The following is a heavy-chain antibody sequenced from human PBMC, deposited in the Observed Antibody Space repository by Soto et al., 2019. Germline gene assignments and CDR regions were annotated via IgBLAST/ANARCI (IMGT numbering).Heavy chain of an antibody. J-gene: IGHJ6*02. V-gene: IGHV3-48*02. Sequence: EVQLVESGGGLVQPGGSLRLSCAASGFTFSSYSMNWVRQAPGKGLEWVSYISSSSSTIYYADSVKGRFTISRDNAKNSLYLQMNSLRDEDTAVYYCARSPTILIWFGETYGMDVWGQGTTVTVSS. CDR3: ARSPTILIWFGETYGMDV. CDR2: ISSSSSTI. D-gene: IGHD3-10*01. CDR1: GFTFSSYS.